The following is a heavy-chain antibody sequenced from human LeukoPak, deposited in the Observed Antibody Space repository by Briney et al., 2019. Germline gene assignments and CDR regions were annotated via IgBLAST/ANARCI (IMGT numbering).Heavy chain of an antibody. J-gene: IGHJ4*02. CDR2: IYPGDSDP. CDR3: ARTDFWSDRNFDY. Sequence: GGALKISLKGSGYRLTTYWIGLVRPMPGKGLEWIGIIYPGDSDPRYSTSFQGQVTISVDKSISTAYLQWSGLKASDTAMYYCARTDFWSDRNFDYWGQGTLVTVSS. CDR1: GYRLTTYW. V-gene: IGHV5-51*01. D-gene: IGHD3-3*01.